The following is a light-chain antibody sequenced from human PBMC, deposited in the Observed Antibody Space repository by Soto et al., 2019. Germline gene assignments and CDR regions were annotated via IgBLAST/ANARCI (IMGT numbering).Light chain of an antibody. CDR3: QQYSASPRT. CDR2: GAS. V-gene: IGKV3-20*01. J-gene: IGKJ2*01. CDR1: ESVSSSY. Sequence: EIVLRQSPNTLSLSPGERATLSCWASESVSSSYLAWYQKRPGQAPRLLIYGASSRATGIPDRFSGSGSGTDFTLTISRLEPEDFAMYYCQQYSASPRTFGQGTKVEIK.